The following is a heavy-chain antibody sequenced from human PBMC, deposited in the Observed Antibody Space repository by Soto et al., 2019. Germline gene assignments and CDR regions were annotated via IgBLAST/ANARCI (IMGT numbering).Heavy chain of an antibody. J-gene: IGHJ3*02. D-gene: IGHD3-16*02. CDR2: IYYSGST. Sequence: SETLSLTCTVSGGSISSYYWSWIRQPPGKGLEWIGYIYYSGSTNYNPSLKSRVTISVDTSKNQFSLKLSSVTAADTAVYYCARHLLTYYDYVWGSYRRELDAFDIWGQGTMVTVSS. V-gene: IGHV4-59*08. CDR3: ARHLLTYYDYVWGSYRRELDAFDI. CDR1: GGSISSYY.